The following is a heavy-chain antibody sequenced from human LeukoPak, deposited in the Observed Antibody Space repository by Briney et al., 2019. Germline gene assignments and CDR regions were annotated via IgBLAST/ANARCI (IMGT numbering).Heavy chain of an antibody. J-gene: IGHJ5*02. CDR2: VYSGGRT. V-gene: IGHV3-53*05. CDR3: AKDSNYDSSGYCTS. D-gene: IGHD3-22*01. Sequence: GGSLRLSCSSSGFTVTSKYMSWVRQAPGKGLEWVSVVYSGGRTSYPDSVKGRFTISRGNAKNSLYLQMNSLRAEDTALYYCAKDSNYDSSGYCTSWGQGTLVTVSS. CDR1: GFTVTSKY.